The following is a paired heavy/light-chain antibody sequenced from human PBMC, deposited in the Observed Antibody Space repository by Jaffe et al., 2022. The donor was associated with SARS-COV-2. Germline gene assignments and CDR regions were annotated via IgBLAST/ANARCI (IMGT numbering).Light chain of an antibody. V-gene: IGKV3-15*01. J-gene: IGKJ4*01. CDR3: QHYNNWPLS. CDR1: QSVSSN. CDR2: GAS. Sequence: IVMTQSPATLSVSPGERAALSCRASQSVSSNLAWYQQKPGQAPRLLIYGASTRATGIPARFSGSGSGTEFTLTISSLQSEDFAVYYCQHYNNWPLSFGGGTKVEIK.
Heavy chain of an antibody. D-gene: IGHD6-19*01. J-gene: IGHJ4*02. CDR1: GLTFSTYA. Sequence: QVQLVESGGGVVQPGTSLRLSCAASGLTFSTYAMHWVRQAPGKGLEWVAVIYYDGTSEYYADSVKGRFTLSRDNSKNTLFLQMNSLRAEDTAVYFCAGDDRWAVAGTPYFEYWGQGTLVTVSS. CDR3: AGDDRWAVAGTPYFEY. CDR2: IYYDGTSE. V-gene: IGHV3-30*04.